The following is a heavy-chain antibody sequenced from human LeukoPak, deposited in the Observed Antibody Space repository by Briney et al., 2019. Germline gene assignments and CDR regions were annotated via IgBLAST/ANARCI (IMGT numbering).Heavy chain of an antibody. D-gene: IGHD6-19*01. Sequence: PGGSLRLSCAASGFTVSGSAMHWVRQASGKGLEWLGRVRSKGYNYATAYGASGKDRFISSRDDSKSTAYLQMSSLKSEDTAVYYCATLGETSGWYPDHWGQGTLVTVSS. CDR3: ATLGETSGWYPDH. CDR2: VRSKGYNYAT. J-gene: IGHJ4*02. CDR1: GFTVSGSA. V-gene: IGHV3-73*01.